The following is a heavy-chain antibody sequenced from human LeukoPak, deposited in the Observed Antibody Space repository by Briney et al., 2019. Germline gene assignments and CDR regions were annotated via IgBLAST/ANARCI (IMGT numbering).Heavy chain of an antibody. CDR2: IYYSGTT. V-gene: IGHV4-31*03. D-gene: IGHD5-12*01. J-gene: IGHJ4*02. Sequence: SQTLSLTCTVSGGSFSFGGFYWGWIRQPPGKGLEWIGYIYYSGTTYYNPSLKSRAIISVDTTKEQFSLRLSSVTAADTAVYYCARRARGRYNANDFDYWGQGTLVSVSS. CDR3: ARRARGRYNANDFDY. CDR1: GGSFSFGGFY.